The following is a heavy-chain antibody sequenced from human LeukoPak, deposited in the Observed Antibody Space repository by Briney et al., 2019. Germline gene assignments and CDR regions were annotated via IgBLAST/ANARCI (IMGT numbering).Heavy chain of an antibody. J-gene: IGHJ4*02. D-gene: IGHD6-25*01. V-gene: IGHV1-8*01. Sequence: GASVKVSCKVSGYTLTELSMHWVRQAPGKGLEWMGWMNPNSGNTGYAQKFQGRVTMTRNTSISTAYMELSSLRSEDTAVYYCATGSHLDYWGQGTLVTVSS. CDR1: GYTLTELS. CDR3: ATGSHLDY. CDR2: MNPNSGNT.